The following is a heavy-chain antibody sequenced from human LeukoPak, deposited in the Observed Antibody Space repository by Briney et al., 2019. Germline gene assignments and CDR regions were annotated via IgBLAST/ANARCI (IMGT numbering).Heavy chain of an antibody. D-gene: IGHD2-21*02. CDR3: ARAPYCGGDCYPSSFDY. Sequence: GESLKISCKGSGYSFTSYWIGWVRQMPGKGLEWMGIIYPGDSDTRYSPSFQGQVTISADKFISTAYLQWSSPKASDTAMYYCARAPYCGGDCYPSSFDYWGQGTLVTVSS. CDR1: GYSFTSYW. V-gene: IGHV5-51*01. CDR2: IYPGDSDT. J-gene: IGHJ4*02.